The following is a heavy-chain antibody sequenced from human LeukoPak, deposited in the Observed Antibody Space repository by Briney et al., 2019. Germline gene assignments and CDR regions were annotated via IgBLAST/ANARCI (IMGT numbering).Heavy chain of an antibody. CDR2: IYTTEST. V-gene: IGHV4-4*07. Sequence: SETLSLTCTVSGVSVSNYFWSWIRQPAGKGLEWIGRIYTTESTNYNPSLKSRATLSVDTSRNQFSLKLSSVTAADTAVYYCAGRVIILDFFDYWGQGTLVTVSS. CDR1: GVSVSNYF. J-gene: IGHJ4*02. D-gene: IGHD3-3*01. CDR3: AGRVIILDFFDY.